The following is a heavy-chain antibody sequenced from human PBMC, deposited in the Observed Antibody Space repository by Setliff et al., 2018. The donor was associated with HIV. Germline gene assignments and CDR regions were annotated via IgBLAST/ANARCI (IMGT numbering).Heavy chain of an antibody. CDR2: ISSVSGSTI. D-gene: IGHD3-10*01. V-gene: IGHV3-48*01. CDR3: ARDLRSPGGDYYYYGMEV. Sequence: GGSLRLSCAASGFTFRRYSMNWVRQAPGKGLEWVSYISSVSGSTIYYADSVKGLFTISRDNAKNSMFLQMNSLGAEDTAVYYCARDLRSPGGDYYYYGMEVWGQGTTVTVSS. CDR1: GFTFRRYS. J-gene: IGHJ6*02.